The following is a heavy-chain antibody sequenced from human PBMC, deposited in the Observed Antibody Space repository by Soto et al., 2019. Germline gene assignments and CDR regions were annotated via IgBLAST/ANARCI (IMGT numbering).Heavy chain of an antibody. D-gene: IGHD2-2*01. V-gene: IGHV3-23*01. Sequence: XGSLILSCSASGLTFSRYAMSWVRQAPGKGLEWVSVISGSGGTTYYADSVKGRFTIPRDNSKSILYLQMNSLRADDTAVYYCAKDPYPIVVVPAANGMDVWGQGTTVTVSS. CDR2: ISGSGGTT. CDR3: AKDPYPIVVVPAANGMDV. CDR1: GLTFSRYA. J-gene: IGHJ6*02.